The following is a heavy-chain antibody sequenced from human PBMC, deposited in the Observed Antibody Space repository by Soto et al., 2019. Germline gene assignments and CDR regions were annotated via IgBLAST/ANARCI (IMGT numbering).Heavy chain of an antibody. J-gene: IGHJ6*02. CDR2: IYYSGST. CDR1: GGSISSGDYY. Sequence: PSETLSLTCTVSGGSISSGDYYWSWIRQPPGKGLEWIGYIYYSGSTYYNPSLKSRVTISVDTSKNQFSLKLSSVTAADTAVYYCARDKTYCSGGSCYPTDYYGMDVWGQGTTVTVSS. CDR3: ARDKTYCSGGSCYPTDYYGMDV. V-gene: IGHV4-30-4*01. D-gene: IGHD2-15*01.